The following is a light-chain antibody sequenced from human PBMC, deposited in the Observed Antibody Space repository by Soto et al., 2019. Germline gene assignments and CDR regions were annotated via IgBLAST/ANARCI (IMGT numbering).Light chain of an antibody. CDR1: RSISRW. J-gene: IGKJ1*01. V-gene: IGKV1-5*01. CDR2: DAS. CDR3: QHET. Sequence: DIQMTQSPSTLSASVGDRVTITCRASRSISRWLAWYQQKPGKAPKLLIYDASTFASGVSPRFSGSGSGTEFTLTITSLQPDDFATYYCQHETFGPGTKVEIK.